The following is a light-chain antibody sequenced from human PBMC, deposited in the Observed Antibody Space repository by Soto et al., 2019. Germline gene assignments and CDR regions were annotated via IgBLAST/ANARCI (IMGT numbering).Light chain of an antibody. V-gene: IGKV3-15*01. CDR3: QQYNNWPPLT. Sequence: ILMTQSPATLSVSPGERATLSCRASHSVSSNLAWYQQKPGQSPMLLIYVASTRATGIPASFSGSGSGTEFTLTISSLQSEDFAVYYCQQYNNWPPLTFGGGTKVEIK. CDR2: VAS. J-gene: IGKJ4*01. CDR1: HSVSSN.